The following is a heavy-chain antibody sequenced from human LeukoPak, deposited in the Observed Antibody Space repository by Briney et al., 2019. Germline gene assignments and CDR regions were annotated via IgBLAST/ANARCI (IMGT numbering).Heavy chain of an antibody. CDR1: GGSMNYYY. Sequence: SETLSLTCTVSGGSMNYYYWSWIRQPPGKGLEWIGYIYYSGSTNYNPSLKSRVTISVDTSKNQFSLKLSSVTAADTAVYYCARDRGGYSYEDWFDPWGQGTLVTVSS. CDR2: IYYSGST. CDR3: ARDRGGYSYEDWFDP. V-gene: IGHV4-59*01. D-gene: IGHD5-18*01. J-gene: IGHJ5*02.